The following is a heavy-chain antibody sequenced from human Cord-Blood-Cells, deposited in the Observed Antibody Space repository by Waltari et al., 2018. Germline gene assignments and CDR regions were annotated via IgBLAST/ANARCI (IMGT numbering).Heavy chain of an antibody. CDR3: ARLGYCTNGVCYTNWFDP. CDR1: GGSISSSSYY. Sequence: QLQLQESGPGLVKPSETLSLTCTVSGGSISSSSYYWGWIRQPPGKGLEWIGSIYYSGGTYYNPALKSRVTISVDTSKNQFSLKLSSVTAADTAVYYCARLGYCTNGVCYTNWFDPWGQGTLVTVSS. CDR2: IYYSGGT. J-gene: IGHJ5*02. V-gene: IGHV4-39*01. D-gene: IGHD2-8*01.